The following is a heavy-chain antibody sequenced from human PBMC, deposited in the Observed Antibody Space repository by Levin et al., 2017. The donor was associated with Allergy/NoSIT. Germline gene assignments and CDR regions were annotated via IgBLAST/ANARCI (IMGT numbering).Heavy chain of an antibody. V-gene: IGHV3-66*01. CDR2: IYSGGNT. CDR3: AREEGPLDY. Sequence: GESLKISCAASGFTVSSNYMSWVRQAPGKGLEWVSLIYSGGNTNYADSVKGRFIISRDNSKNTLYLQMNSLRAEDTAVYYCAREEGPLDYWGQGTLVTVSS. J-gene: IGHJ4*02. CDR1: GFTVSSNY.